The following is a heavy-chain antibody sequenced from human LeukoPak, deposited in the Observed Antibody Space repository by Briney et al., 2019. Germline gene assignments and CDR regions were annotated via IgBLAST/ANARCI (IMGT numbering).Heavy chain of an antibody. D-gene: IGHD6-13*01. CDR2: ISYDGSNK. CDR3: ARDPNGYSRTFDP. CDR1: GFTFSSYA. J-gene: IGHJ5*02. Sequence: GGSLRLSCAASGFTFSSYAMHWVRQALGKGLEWVAVISYDGSNKYYADSVKGRFTISRDNSKNTLYLQMNSLRAEDTAVYYCARDPNGYSRTFDPWGQGTLVTVSS. V-gene: IGHV3-30*04.